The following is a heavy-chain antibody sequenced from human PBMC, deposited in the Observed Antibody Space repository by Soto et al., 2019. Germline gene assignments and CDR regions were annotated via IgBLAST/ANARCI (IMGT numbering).Heavy chain of an antibody. CDR2: IWYDGSNK. J-gene: IGHJ4*02. Sequence: GSLRLSCAASGFTFSNYGMHWVRQAPGKGLEWAAVIWYDGSNKFYGDSVKGRFTISRDNSKKTLYLQMNSLRVEDTAVYYCARDTTGYLDIWGQGTPVTVSS. V-gene: IGHV3-33*01. CDR1: GFTFSNYG. D-gene: IGHD1-1*01. CDR3: ARDTTGYLDI.